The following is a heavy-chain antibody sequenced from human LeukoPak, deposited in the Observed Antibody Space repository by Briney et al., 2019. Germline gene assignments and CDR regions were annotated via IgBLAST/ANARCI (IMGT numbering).Heavy chain of an antibody. CDR2: FDPEDGET. D-gene: IGHD2-2*02. Sequence: ASVKVSRKVSGYTLTELSMHWVRQAPGKGLEWMGGFDPEDGETIYAQKFRGRVTMTEDTSTDTAYMELSSLRSEDTAVYYCATQITSCYMDCWFDPWGQGTLVTVSS. J-gene: IGHJ5*02. CDR3: ATQITSCYMDCWFDP. CDR1: GYTLTELS. V-gene: IGHV1-24*01.